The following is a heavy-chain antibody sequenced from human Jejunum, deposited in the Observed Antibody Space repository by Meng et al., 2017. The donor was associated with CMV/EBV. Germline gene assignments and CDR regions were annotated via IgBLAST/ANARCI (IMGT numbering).Heavy chain of an antibody. CDR1: GYTFTDYF. CDR2: IKPKNGAT. D-gene: IGHD3-10*01. CDR3: ARGGDRGEEDY. V-gene: IGHV1-2*02. Sequence: CKASGYTFTDYFVHWVRQAPGQGLEWMGWIKPKNGATNYEQKYQGRVTLTRDTSISTAYMELISLKSDDTAMYYCARGGDRGEEDYWGQGTLVTVSS. J-gene: IGHJ4*02.